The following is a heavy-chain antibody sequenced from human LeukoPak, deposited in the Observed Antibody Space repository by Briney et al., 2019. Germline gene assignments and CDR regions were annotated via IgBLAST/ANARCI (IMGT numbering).Heavy chain of an antibody. Sequence: GGSLRLSCAASGFTFSSYWMSWVRQAPGKGLEWVANIKQDGSEKYYVDSVKGQFTISRDNAKNSLYLQMNSLRAEDTAVYYCARLYSGYDYGVDYWGQGTLVTVSS. D-gene: IGHD5-12*01. V-gene: IGHV3-7*01. CDR2: IKQDGSEK. CDR1: GFTFSSYW. CDR3: ARLYSGYDYGVDY. J-gene: IGHJ4*02.